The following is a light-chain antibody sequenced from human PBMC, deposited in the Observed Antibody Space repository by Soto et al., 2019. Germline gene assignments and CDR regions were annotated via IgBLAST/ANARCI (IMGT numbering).Light chain of an antibody. Sequence: VVMTQSPLSLPVTLGQPASISCRSSQRLVFSDGNTYLNWFQQRPDQSPRHLICQVSIRDSGVPDRFSGSGSGTDFTLNISSVEAQDVGGYYFMQGTQWPLTFGQGTKVEIK. CDR3: MQGTQWPLT. CDR1: QRLVFSDGNTY. CDR2: QVS. J-gene: IGKJ1*01. V-gene: IGKV2-30*01.